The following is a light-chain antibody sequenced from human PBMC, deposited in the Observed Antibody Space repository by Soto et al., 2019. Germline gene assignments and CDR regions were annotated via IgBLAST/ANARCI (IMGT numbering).Light chain of an antibody. Sequence: EIVLTQSPGTLSMSPGERATLSCRASQSIRSNYLAWYQQQPGQAPSLLIYGASSRATGIPDRFSGSGSGTDFTLTISRLEAEDFAVYYCQQYGSSPRTFGQGTKVEFK. CDR1: QSIRSNY. CDR2: GAS. CDR3: QQYGSSPRT. J-gene: IGKJ1*01. V-gene: IGKV3-20*01.